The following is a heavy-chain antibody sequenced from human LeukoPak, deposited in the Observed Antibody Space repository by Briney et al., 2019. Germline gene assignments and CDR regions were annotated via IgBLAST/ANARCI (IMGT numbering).Heavy chain of an antibody. CDR1: GCTMSGYF. Sequence: AETLSLTCTASGCTMSGYFWSWIRQPPGKGLEWMGYIYYSGSTKYNPSLKCRATISVDTSRNQFSLKLSSVTAADTAVYYCARSITSSWYGDFQHWGQGTLVTVSS. D-gene: IGHD6-13*01. V-gene: IGHV4-59*01. CDR3: ARSITSSWYGDFQH. J-gene: IGHJ1*01. CDR2: IYYSGST.